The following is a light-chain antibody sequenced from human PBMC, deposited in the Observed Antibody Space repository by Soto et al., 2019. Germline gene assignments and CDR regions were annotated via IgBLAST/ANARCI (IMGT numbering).Light chain of an antibody. V-gene: IGLV2-14*01. J-gene: IGLJ1*01. CDR2: EVS. CDR3: SSYTSSTTDV. CDR1: SSDVGGYNY. Sequence: QSALTPPASVSGSPGQSITISCTGTSSDVGGYNYVSWYQQHPGKAPKLMIYEVSNRPSGVSNRVSCSKSGNTASLTISGLQAEDEADYYCSSYTSSTTDVFVAGTKLTVL.